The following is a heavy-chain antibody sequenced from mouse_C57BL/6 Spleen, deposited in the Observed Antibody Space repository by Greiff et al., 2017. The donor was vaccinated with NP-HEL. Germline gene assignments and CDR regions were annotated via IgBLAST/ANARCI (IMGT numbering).Heavy chain of an antibody. CDR1: GFSFNTYA. CDR3: VRELQAYFDV. Sequence: EVQLVESGGGLVQPKGSLKLSCAASGFSFNTYAMNWVRQAPGKGLEWVARIRSKSNNYATYYADSVKDRFTISRDDSESMLYLQMNNLKTEDTAMYYCVRELQAYFDVWGTGTTVTVSS. D-gene: IGHD2-1*01. CDR2: IRSKSNNYAT. V-gene: IGHV10-1*01. J-gene: IGHJ1*03.